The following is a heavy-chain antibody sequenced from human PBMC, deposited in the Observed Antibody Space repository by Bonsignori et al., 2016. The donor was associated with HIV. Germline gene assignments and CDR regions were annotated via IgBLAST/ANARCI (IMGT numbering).Heavy chain of an antibody. J-gene: IGHJ1*01. CDR3: ASLAVPAADVRGQNWH. CDR2: IYPGDSDT. D-gene: IGHD2-2*01. V-gene: IGHV5-51*01. Sequence: VRQMPGKGLEWMGIIYPGDSDTRYSPSFQGQVTISADKSISTAYLQWSSLKASDTAMYYCASLAVPAADVRGQNWHWGQGHPGHRLL.